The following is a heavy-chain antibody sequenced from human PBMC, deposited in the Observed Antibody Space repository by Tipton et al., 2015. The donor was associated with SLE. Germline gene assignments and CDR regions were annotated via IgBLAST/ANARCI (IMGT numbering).Heavy chain of an antibody. J-gene: IGHJ6*03. CDR2: IYYSGST. Sequence: LTCTVSGGSISSSSYYWGWIRQPPGKGLEWIGSIYYSGSTNYNPSLKSRVTISVDTSKNQFSLRLSSVTAADTAVYYCARGGGHLYYYYSYMDVWGIGTTVTVSS. D-gene: IGHD3-16*01. CDR1: GGSISSSSYY. V-gene: IGHV4-39*07. CDR3: ARGGGHLYYYYSYMDV.